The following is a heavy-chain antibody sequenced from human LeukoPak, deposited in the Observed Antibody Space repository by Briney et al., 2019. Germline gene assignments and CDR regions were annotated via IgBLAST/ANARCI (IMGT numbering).Heavy chain of an antibody. D-gene: IGHD2-2*01. CDR1: GFTYSSHA. Sequence: HPGGSLRLSCAASGFTYSSHAMSWARQAPGKGLEWVSVISGSGGNTYYADSVKGRFTISRDNSKDTLFLQMNSLRAEDTAVYYCAKVTSWSFTWGQGTLVTISS. J-gene: IGHJ5*02. V-gene: IGHV3-23*01. CDR3: AKVTSWSFT. CDR2: ISGSGGNT.